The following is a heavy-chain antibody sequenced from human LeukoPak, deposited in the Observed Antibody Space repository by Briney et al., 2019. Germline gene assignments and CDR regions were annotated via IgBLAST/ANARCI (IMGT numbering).Heavy chain of an antibody. V-gene: IGHV1-46*01. D-gene: IGHD3-22*01. CDR2: INPSGGST. J-gene: IGHJ3*02. Sequence: GASVKVSCKASGYTFTNYYMHWVRQAPGQGLEWMGIINPSGGSTSYAQKFQGRVTMTRDTSTSTVYMELSSLRSEDTAVYYCARDQSPEYYYDSSGYFSPDAFDIWGQGTMVTVSS. CDR3: ARDQSPEYYYDSSGYFSPDAFDI. CDR1: GYTFTNYY.